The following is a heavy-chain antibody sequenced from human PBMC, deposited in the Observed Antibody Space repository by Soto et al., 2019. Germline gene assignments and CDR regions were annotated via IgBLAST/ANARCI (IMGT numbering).Heavy chain of an antibody. CDR3: ARSSLAPLCSGSGRSDYYSGMDV. Sequence: QVQLVQSGAEVKKPGASVKVSCKASGYTFTSYGISWARQAPGQGPEWMGWISAYNGSSNYAQKLQGRVTMTTDTCARRAYMELRSLRSDDTAAYYWARSSLAPLCSGSGRSDYYSGMDVWGQGTTVTVSS. CDR1: GYTFTSYG. CDR2: ISAYNGSS. V-gene: IGHV1-18*01. D-gene: IGHD3-10*01. J-gene: IGHJ6*02.